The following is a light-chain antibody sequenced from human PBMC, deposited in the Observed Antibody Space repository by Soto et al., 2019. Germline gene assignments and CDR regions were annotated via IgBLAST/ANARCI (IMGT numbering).Light chain of an antibody. J-gene: IGLJ2*01. CDR2: EVT. CDR3: SSYTTSSTVV. CDR1: SSDVGGYDY. Sequence: QSALTHPASVSGSLGQSITISCTGTSSDVGGYDYVSWYQQHPGKDPKVVIFEVTYRPSGVSSRFSGSKSGNTASLTVSGLQAEDEGDYYCSSYTTSSTVVFGGGTKLTVL. V-gene: IGLV2-14*01.